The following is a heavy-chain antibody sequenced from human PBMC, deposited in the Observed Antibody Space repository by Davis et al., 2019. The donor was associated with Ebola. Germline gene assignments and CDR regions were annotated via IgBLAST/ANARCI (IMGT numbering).Heavy chain of an antibody. CDR3: ARGAVAAPYGMDV. CDR2: FDPEDGET. CDR1: GYTLTELS. V-gene: IGHV1-24*01. D-gene: IGHD6-19*01. J-gene: IGHJ6*02. Sequence: AASVTVSCKVSGYTLTELSMHWVRQAPGKGLEWMGGFDPEDGETIYAQKFQGRVTMTRNTSISTAYMELSNLRSEDTAVYYCARGAVAAPYGMDVWGQGTTVTVSS.